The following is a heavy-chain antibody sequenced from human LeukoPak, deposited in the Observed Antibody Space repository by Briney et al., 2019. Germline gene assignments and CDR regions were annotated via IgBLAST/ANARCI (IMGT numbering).Heavy chain of an antibody. Sequence: PGGALRLSCAASRFTFYDYAMHWVRQAPGKGLEWVSLICGDGGSTYYADSVKGRFTISIDNSKNSLYLQMNSLRTEDTALYYCAKDVEYSSSPYYYGMDVWGQGTTVTVSS. J-gene: IGHJ6*02. V-gene: IGHV3-43*02. D-gene: IGHD6-6*01. CDR1: RFTFYDYA. CDR2: ICGDGGST. CDR3: AKDVEYSSSPYYYGMDV.